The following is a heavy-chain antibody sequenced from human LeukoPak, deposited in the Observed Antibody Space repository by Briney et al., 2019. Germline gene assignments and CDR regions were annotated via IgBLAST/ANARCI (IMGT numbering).Heavy chain of an antibody. D-gene: IGHD3-10*01. J-gene: IGHJ6*02. V-gene: IGHV4-59*01. CDR1: GGSISSYY. CDR3: ARDIGGPDYYYYYGMDV. Sequence: SETLSLTCTVSGGSISSYYWSWIRQPPGKGLEWIGYIYYSGSTNYNPSLKSRVTISVDTSKNQFSLKLSSVTAADTAVYYCARDIGGPDYYYYYGMDVWGQGTTVTVSS. CDR2: IYYSGST.